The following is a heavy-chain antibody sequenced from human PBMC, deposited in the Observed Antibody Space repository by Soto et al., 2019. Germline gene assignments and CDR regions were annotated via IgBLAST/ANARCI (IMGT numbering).Heavy chain of an antibody. CDR1: GGKVSSYA. CDR3: AKDASYCTNGVCSGYGMDV. CDR2: ISGSGGST. D-gene: IGHD2-8*01. V-gene: IGHV3-23*01. J-gene: IGHJ6*02. Sequence: RSGAACGGKVSSYARSWVRQEKGKGLEWVSAISGSGGSTYYADSVKGRFTISRDNSKNTLYLQMNSLRAEDTAVYYCAKDASYCTNGVCSGYGMDVWGQGTTVTVSS.